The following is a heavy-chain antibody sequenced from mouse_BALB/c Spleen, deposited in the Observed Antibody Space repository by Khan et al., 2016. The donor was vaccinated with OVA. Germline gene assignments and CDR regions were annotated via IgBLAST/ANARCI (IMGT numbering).Heavy chain of an antibody. Sequence: QVQLKESGAELAKPGASVKMSCTASGYTFTSYWMHWIKQRPGQGLEWIGYINPTSGYTDYNQKFKDKATLTADKSSSTAYMQLSSLTSDDSAVYYCARDRNDYWGQGTALTVSS. CDR1: GYTFTSYW. J-gene: IGHJ2*01. CDR2: INPTSGYT. V-gene: IGHV1-7*01. CDR3: ARDRNDY.